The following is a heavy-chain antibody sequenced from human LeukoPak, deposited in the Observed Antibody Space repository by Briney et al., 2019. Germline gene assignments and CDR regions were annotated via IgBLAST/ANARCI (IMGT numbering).Heavy chain of an antibody. J-gene: IGHJ4*02. Sequence: PSETLSLTCTVSGGSVNSGTYYWSWIRQPPGEGLEWIGYIYFSGSTNYNPSPKSRVTISVDTSKNQFSLKLSSVTAADTAVYYCARARNSGSYHYWGQGTLVTVSS. D-gene: IGHD1-26*01. V-gene: IGHV4-61*01. CDR3: ARARNSGSYHY. CDR2: IYFSGST. CDR1: GGSVNSGTYY.